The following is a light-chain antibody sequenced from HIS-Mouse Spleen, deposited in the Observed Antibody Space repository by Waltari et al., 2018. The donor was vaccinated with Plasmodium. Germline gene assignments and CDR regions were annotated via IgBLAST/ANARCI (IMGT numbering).Light chain of an antibody. CDR2: DVS. J-gene: IGLJ1*01. V-gene: IGLV2-11*01. CDR1: SSDVGGYNY. Sequence: QSALTQPRSVSGSPGQSVTISCTGTSSDVGGYNYVSWYQQHPGKAPKRMSYDVSKRPAGVPDRFSGSKSGNTASLTIAGLQAEEEADYYRCSYAGSYTYVFGTGTKVTVL. CDR3: CSYAGSYTYV.